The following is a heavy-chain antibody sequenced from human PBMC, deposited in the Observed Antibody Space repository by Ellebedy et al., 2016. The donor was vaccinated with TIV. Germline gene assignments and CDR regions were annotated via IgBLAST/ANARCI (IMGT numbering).Heavy chain of an antibody. Sequence: SETLSLTXTVSGDSINYSIFYWGWIRQPPGKGLEWIGSVFYKGHTYYNPSLESRVTVSVDTSKNQFSLKVTSMTAADTAVYYCVKGGLGGSGNPRGAAFDNWGQGTMVAVSS. CDR2: VFYKGHT. CDR1: GDSINYSIFY. V-gene: IGHV4-39*07. CDR3: VKGGLGGSGNPRGAAFDN. D-gene: IGHD3-10*01. J-gene: IGHJ4*02.